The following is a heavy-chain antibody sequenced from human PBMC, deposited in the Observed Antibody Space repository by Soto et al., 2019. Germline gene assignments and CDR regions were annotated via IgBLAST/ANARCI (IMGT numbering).Heavy chain of an antibody. J-gene: IGHJ5*02. CDR3: ARTYSSCVSWFDP. V-gene: IGHV3-53*01. CDR2: IYSGGDT. Sequence: EVQLVESGGGLIQPGGSLRLSCAASGFTVSSNYMSWVRQAPGKGLEWVSVIYSGGDTYYADSVKGRFTISRDNSMNTVYLQMNSLRAEDTAVYYCARTYSSCVSWFDPWGQGTLVTVSS. D-gene: IGHD2-15*01. CDR1: GFTVSSNY.